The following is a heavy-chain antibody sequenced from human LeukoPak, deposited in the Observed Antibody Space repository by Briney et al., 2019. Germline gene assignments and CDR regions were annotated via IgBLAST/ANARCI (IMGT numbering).Heavy chain of an antibody. CDR2: IYTSGST. J-gene: IGHJ5*02. Sequence: SETLSLTCTVSGGSISSYYWSRIRQPAGKGLEWIGRIYTSGSTNYNPSLKSRVTMSVDTSKNQFSLKLSSVTAADTAVYYCARLLTDDILTGNNWFDPWGQGTLVTVSS. CDR1: GGSISSYY. CDR3: ARLLTDDILTGNNWFDP. D-gene: IGHD3-9*01. V-gene: IGHV4-4*07.